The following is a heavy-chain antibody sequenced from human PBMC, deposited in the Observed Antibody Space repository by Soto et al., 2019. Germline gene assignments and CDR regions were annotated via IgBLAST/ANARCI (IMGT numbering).Heavy chain of an antibody. D-gene: IGHD3-10*01. V-gene: IGHV4-61*01. CDR3: ARDHDYGSGSFTDY. Sequence: PSETLSLTCTVSGGSVSSGSYYWSWIRQPPGKGLEWIGYIYYSGSTNYNPSLKSRVTISVDTSKNQFSLKLSSVTAADTAVYYCARDHDYGSGSFTDYWGQGTLVTVS. CDR1: GGSVSSGSYY. J-gene: IGHJ4*02. CDR2: IYYSGST.